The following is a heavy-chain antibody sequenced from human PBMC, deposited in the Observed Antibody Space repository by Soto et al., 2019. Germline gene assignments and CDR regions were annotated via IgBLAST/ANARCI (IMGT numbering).Heavy chain of an antibody. Sequence: GESLKISCQGSGDRFTSYWIGWVRQMPGKGLEWMGIIYPGDSDTRYSPSFQGQVTISADKSISTAYLQWSSLKASDTAMYYCARLYYGFWSGYYENHGMDVWGQGTTVTVSS. CDR3: ARLYYGFWSGYYENHGMDV. CDR2: IYPGDSDT. CDR1: GDRFTSYW. V-gene: IGHV5-51*01. J-gene: IGHJ6*02. D-gene: IGHD3-3*01.